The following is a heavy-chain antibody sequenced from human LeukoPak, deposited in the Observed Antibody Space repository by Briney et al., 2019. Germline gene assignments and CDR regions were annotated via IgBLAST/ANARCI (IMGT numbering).Heavy chain of an antibody. Sequence: KPSETLSLTCTVSGGSISSYYWSWIRQPPGKGLEWVAYIYYSGNTNYNPSLKSRVTISVDTSKNQFSLKLSSVTAADTAVYYCARYVWGSYPTFEDYWGQGTLVTVSS. V-gene: IGHV4-59*01. CDR3: ARYVWGSYPTFEDY. CDR2: IYYSGNT. D-gene: IGHD3-16*02. CDR1: GGSISSYY. J-gene: IGHJ4*02.